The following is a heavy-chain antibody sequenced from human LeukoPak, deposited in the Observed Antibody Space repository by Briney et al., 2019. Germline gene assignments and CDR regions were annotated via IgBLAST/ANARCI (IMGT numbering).Heavy chain of an antibody. J-gene: IGHJ1*01. CDR1: GFTFSSYW. Sequence: GGSLRLSCAASGFTFSSYWMSWVRQAPGKGLEWVANIKQDGSEKYYVDSVKGRFTISRDNAKNSLYLQMNSLRAEDTAVYYCASLGTNCSSTSCYGYFQHWGQGTLVTVSS. CDR2: IKQDGSEK. V-gene: IGHV3-7*01. D-gene: IGHD2-2*01. CDR3: ASLGTNCSSTSCYGYFQH.